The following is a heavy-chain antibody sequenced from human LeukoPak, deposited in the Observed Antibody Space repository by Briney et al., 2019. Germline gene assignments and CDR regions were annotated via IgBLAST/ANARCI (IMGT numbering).Heavy chain of an antibody. Sequence: ASVKVSCKASGYTFTSYDINWVRQATGQGLEWMGWMNPNSGNTGYVQKFQGRVTITRNTSISTAYMELSSLRSEDTAVYYCARVDYDYVWGSYRYADYWGQGTLVTVSS. V-gene: IGHV1-8*03. CDR2: MNPNSGNT. CDR3: ARVDYDYVWGSYRYADY. CDR1: GYTFTSYD. J-gene: IGHJ4*02. D-gene: IGHD3-16*02.